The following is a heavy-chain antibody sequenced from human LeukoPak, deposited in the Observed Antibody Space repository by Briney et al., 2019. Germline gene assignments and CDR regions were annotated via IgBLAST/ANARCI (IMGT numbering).Heavy chain of an antibody. CDR2: IKQDGSEK. CDR1: GFTFSNYC. V-gene: IGHV3-7*03. J-gene: IGHJ4*02. D-gene: IGHD3-10*01. CDR3: ARLWFGELFIYFDY. Sequence: GGSLRLSCAASGFTFSNYCMSWVRQAPGKGLEWVANIKQDGSEKYYVDSVKGRFTISRDNAKNSLYLQMSSLRAEDTAVYYCARLWFGELFIYFDYWGQGTLVTVSS.